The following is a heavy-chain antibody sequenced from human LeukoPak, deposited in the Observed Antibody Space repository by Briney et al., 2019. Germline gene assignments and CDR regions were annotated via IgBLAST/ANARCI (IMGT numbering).Heavy chain of an antibody. CDR3: LLKGYCSSTSCYPFDY. Sequence: GASLQTSFKGSGYSFTSYWISWGRQMPGKGLGWMGRIDPSDSYTNYSPSFQGHVTISADKSISTAYLQWSSLKASDTAMYYCLLKGYCSSTSCYPFDYWGQGTLVTVSS. CDR2: IDPSDSYT. D-gene: IGHD2-2*01. V-gene: IGHV5-10-1*01. J-gene: IGHJ4*02. CDR1: GYSFTSYW.